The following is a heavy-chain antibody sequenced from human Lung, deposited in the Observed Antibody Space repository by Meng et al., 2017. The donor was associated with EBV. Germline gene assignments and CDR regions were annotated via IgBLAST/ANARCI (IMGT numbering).Heavy chain of an antibody. CDR3: ATQRVYYDILTGYTNWFDP. CDR2: IYYSGST. Sequence: QLRLRESGPGLVKPSETLSLTCTVSGGSISSSSYYWGWIRQPPGKGLEWIGSIYYSGSTYYNPSLKSRVTISVDTSKNQFSLKLSSVTAADTAVYYCATQRVYYDILTGYTNWFDPWGQGTLVTVSS. V-gene: IGHV4-39*01. J-gene: IGHJ5*02. CDR1: GGSISSSSYY. D-gene: IGHD3-9*01.